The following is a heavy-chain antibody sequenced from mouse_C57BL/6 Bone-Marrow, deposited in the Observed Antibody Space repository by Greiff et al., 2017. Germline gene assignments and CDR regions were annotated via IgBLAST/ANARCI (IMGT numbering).Heavy chain of an antibody. J-gene: IGHJ1*03. V-gene: IGHV5-15*01. CDR2: ISNLDYSI. CDR3: ARRGYYYGSSSSWYFDV. CDR1: GFTFSDYG. Sequence: EVKLVESGGCLVQPGGSLKLSCAASGFTFSDYGMAWVRQAPRKGPEWVAFISNLDYSIHYADTVTGRFTISSENAKNTLYLEMSSLRSEDTAMYYCARRGYYYGSSSSWYFDVWGTGTTVTVSS. D-gene: IGHD1-1*01.